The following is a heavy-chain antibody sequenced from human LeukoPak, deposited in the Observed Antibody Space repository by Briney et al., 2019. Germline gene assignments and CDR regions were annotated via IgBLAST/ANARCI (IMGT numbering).Heavy chain of an antibody. CDR1: GFTFSNYA. D-gene: IGHD2-15*01. CDR3: AKVPVILPPPYYMDV. J-gene: IGHJ6*03. V-gene: IGHV3-23*01. Sequence: QAGGSLRVSCAASGFTFSNYAMSWVRQAPGKGLEWVSAISGSGGSTYYPDSVKGRFTISRDNSKNTVYLQMNSLRAEDTAVYYCAKVPVILPPPYYMDVWGKGTTVTVSS. CDR2: ISGSGGST.